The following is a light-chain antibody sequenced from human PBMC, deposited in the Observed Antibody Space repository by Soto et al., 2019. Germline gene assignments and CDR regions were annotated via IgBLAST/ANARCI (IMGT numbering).Light chain of an antibody. CDR3: QQGKSFPLT. V-gene: IGKV1-12*01. J-gene: IGKJ4*01. CDR2: TAS. Sequence: DIQMTQSPSSVSAFVGDRVTITCRASQDINKWLAWYQQKPGLAPNLVIYTASRLHGGGPSRFSGSASGTDFTLTISSLQPEDVATYYCQQGKSFPLTFGGGTKVEI. CDR1: QDINKW.